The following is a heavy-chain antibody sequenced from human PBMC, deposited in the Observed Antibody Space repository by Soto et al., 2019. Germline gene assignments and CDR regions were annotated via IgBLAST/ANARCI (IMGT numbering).Heavy chain of an antibody. CDR2: ISYDGSNK. J-gene: IGHJ6*02. CDR1: GFTFSSYA. D-gene: IGHD5-12*01. Sequence: GGSLRLSCAASGFTFSSYAMHWVRQAPGKGLEWVAVISYDGSNKYYADSVKGRFTISRDNSKNTLYLQMNSLRAEDTAVYYCARGLGYSGYDRVRRYYGMDVWDQGTTVTVS. V-gene: IGHV3-30-3*01. CDR3: ARGLGYSGYDRVRRYYGMDV.